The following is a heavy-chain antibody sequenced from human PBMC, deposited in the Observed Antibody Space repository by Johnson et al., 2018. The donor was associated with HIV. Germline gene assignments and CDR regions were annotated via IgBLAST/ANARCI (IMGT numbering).Heavy chain of an antibody. V-gene: IGHV3-30*02. CDR2: IRYDGVGT. D-gene: IGHD3-16*01. J-gene: IGHJ3*02. Sequence: QVQLVESGGGVVQPGRSLRLSCAASGFTFSSYAMHWVRQAPGKGLEWVAFIRYDGVGTPYADSVKGRFTISRDNSKNTLYLQMNSLRAEDTAVYYCAKDERQMGGWSHAFDIWGQGTMVTVSS. CDR1: GFTFSSYA. CDR3: AKDERQMGGWSHAFDI.